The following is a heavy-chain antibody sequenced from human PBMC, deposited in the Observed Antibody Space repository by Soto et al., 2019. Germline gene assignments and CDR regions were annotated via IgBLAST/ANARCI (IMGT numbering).Heavy chain of an antibody. CDR3: ARAFAGTTRRDAFDI. J-gene: IGHJ3*02. CDR2: INAGNGNT. V-gene: IGHV1-3*01. CDR1: GYTFTSYA. Sequence: ASVKVSCKASGYTFTSYAMHWVRQAPGQRLEWMGWINAGNGNTKYSQKFQGRVTITRDTSASTAYMELSSPRSEDTAVYYCARAFAGTTRRDAFDIWGQGTMVTVSS. D-gene: IGHD1-1*01.